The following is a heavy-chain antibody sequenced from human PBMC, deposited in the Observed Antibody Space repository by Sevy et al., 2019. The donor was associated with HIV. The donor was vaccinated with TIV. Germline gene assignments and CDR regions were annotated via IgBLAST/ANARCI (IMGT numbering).Heavy chain of an antibody. J-gene: IGHJ5*02. V-gene: IGHV4-59*01. CDR1: GGSISSYY. D-gene: IGHD3-22*01. Sequence: SETLSLTCTVSGGSISSYYWSWIRQPPGKGLEWIGYIYYSGSTNYNPSLKSRVTISVDTSKNQFSLKLSPVTAADTAVYYCASMGDYYDSSGYYYPWGQGTLVTVSS. CDR2: IYYSGST. CDR3: ASMGDYYDSSGYYYP.